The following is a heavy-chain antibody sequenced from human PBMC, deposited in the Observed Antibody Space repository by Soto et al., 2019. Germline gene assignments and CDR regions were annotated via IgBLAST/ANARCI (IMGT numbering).Heavy chain of an antibody. D-gene: IGHD3-16*01. Sequence: GGSLRLSCAASGFTFSTYTINWVRQAPGKGLEWVSSISSSGNTIFYADSVKDRFTISRDNAKDSVSLQMNSLRAEATALYYVAGGLGGAEAGACGALGPTV. CDR1: GFTFSTYT. V-gene: IGHV3-21*01. CDR2: ISSSGNTI. CDR3: AGGLGGAEAGAC. J-gene: IGHJ6*02.